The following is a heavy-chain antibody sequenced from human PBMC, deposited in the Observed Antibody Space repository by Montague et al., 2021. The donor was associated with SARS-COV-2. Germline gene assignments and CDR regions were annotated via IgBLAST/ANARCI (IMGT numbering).Heavy chain of an antibody. CDR2: INHSGGT. D-gene: IGHD6-19*01. CDR3: AGTGYSSGWHSFDY. J-gene: IGHJ4*02. CDR1: GGSISSINW. Sequence: SETLSLTCVVSGGSISSINWWRWVRQPPGKGLEWIGEINHSGGTNYNPSLKSRVIISVDKSKNQVSLKRSSVAAADTAVYYCAGTGYSSGWHSFDYWGRGTLVTVSS. V-gene: IGHV4/OR15-8*01.